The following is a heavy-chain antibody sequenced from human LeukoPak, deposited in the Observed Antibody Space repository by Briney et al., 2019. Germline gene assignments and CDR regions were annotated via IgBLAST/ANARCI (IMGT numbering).Heavy chain of an antibody. CDR3: ARARASMTIFGVVRSPFDP. D-gene: IGHD3-3*01. J-gene: IGHJ5*02. CDR1: GFTVSSNY. Sequence: GGSLRLSCAASGFTVSSNYMSWVRQAPGKGLEWVSVIYSGGSTYYADSVKGRFTTSRDNSKNTLYLQMNSLRAEDTAVYYCARARASMTIFGVVRSPFDPWGQGTLVTVSS. V-gene: IGHV3-53*01. CDR2: IYSGGST.